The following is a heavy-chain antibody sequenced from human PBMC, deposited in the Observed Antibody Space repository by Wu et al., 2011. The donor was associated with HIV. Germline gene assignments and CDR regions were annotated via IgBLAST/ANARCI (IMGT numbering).Heavy chain of an antibody. CDR2: INPGTGGT. CDR1: GYTFTAYY. V-gene: IGHV1-2*02. Sequence: QVQLVQSGAEVRKPGASVKVSCKASGYTFTAYYIHWVRQAPGQGLEWMGWINPGTGGTGYAQGFQGRVTMTTDTSISTAYMELSRLRSDDTAVYYCAREESSLTRVSSYFYGMDVWGQGTTVTVSS. J-gene: IGHJ6*02. CDR3: AREESSLTRVSSYFYGMDV. D-gene: IGHD5/OR15-5a*01.